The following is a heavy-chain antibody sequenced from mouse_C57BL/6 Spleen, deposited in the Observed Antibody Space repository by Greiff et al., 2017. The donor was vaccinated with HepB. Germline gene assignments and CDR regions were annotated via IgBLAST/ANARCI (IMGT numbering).Heavy chain of an antibody. V-gene: IGHV5-2*01. CDR1: EYEFPSHD. D-gene: IGHD1-1*01. CDR3: ARGGYGSPWFAY. CDR2: INSYGGST. Sequence: EVQGVESGGGLVQPGESLKLSCESNEYEFPSHDMSWVCKTPEKRLELVAAINSYGGSTYYPDTMVRRLTTSRDKTKKTLYLQMSSLRSEDTALYYCARGGYGSPWFAYWGQGTLVTVSA. J-gene: IGHJ3*01.